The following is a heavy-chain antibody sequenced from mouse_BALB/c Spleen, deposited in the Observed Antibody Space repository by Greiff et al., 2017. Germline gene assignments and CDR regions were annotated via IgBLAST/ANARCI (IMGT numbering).Heavy chain of an antibody. J-gene: IGHJ3*01. Sequence: VQVVESGPGLVAPSQSLSITCTVSGFSLTSYGVHWVRQPPGKGLEWLGVIWAGGSTNYNSALMSRLSISKDNSKSQVFLKMNSLQTDDTAMYYCAREGDNYGFAYWGQGTLVTVSA. CDR1: GFSLTSYG. D-gene: IGHD1-3*01. CDR3: AREGDNYGFAY. V-gene: IGHV2-9*02. CDR2: IWAGGST.